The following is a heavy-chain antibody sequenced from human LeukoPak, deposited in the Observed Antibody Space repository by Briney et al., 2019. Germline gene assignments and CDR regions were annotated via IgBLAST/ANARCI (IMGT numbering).Heavy chain of an antibody. V-gene: IGHV4-28*05. Sequence: SETLSLTCAVSGYSISSSNWWGWIRQPPGKGLEWIGYIYYSGSIYYNPSLKSRVTMSVDTSKNQFSLKLSSVTAVDTAVYYCARSSASGDPCYFDYWGQGTLVTVSS. J-gene: IGHJ4*02. CDR2: IYYSGSI. D-gene: IGHD2-21*01. CDR3: ARSSASGDPCYFDY. CDR1: GYSISSSNW.